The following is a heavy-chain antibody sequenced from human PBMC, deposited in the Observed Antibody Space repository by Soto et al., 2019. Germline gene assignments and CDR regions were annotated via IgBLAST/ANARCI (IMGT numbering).Heavy chain of an antibody. CDR2: IIPIFGTA. V-gene: IGHV1-69*13. Sequence: ASVKVSCKASGGTFSSYAISWVRQAPGQGLEWMGGIIPIFGTANYAQKFQGRVTITADESTSTAYMELSSLRSEDAAVYYCARGRKRPQWLAPYYFDYWGPGTLVTV. CDR3: ARGRKRPQWLAPYYFDY. J-gene: IGHJ4*02. CDR1: GGTFSSYA. D-gene: IGHD6-19*01.